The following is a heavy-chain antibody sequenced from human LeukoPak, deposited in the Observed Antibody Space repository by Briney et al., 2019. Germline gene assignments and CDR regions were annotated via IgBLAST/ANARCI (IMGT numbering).Heavy chain of an antibody. CDR2: ISYDGANK. D-gene: IGHD1-7*01. CDR1: GFIFSDSA. J-gene: IGHJ4*02. V-gene: IGHV3-30-3*01. Sequence: GGPLRLSCAASGFIFSDSAFHWVRQAPGKGLEWVALISYDGANKDYTDSVKGRFTISRDNSKKMVFLQMTSLIPEDTAMYFCASERTLIALLDSWGEGTLVTVSS. CDR3: ASERTLIALLDS.